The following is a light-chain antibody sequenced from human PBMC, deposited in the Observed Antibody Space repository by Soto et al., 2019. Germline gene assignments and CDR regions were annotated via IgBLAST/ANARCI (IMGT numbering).Light chain of an antibody. J-gene: IGKJ1*01. V-gene: IGKV1-39*01. Sequence: ASQSISNHLNWYQQKPGKAPKLLIFAASSLQSGVPSRFSGSRSVPDFTLTACGLQPQDLPTYCSPLRYCRRPSFGEGTKVDIK. CDR2: AAS. CDR3: PLRYCRRPS. CDR1: QSISNH.